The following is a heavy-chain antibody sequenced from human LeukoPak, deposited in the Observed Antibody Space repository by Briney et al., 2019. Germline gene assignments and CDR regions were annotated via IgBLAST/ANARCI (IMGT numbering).Heavy chain of an antibody. V-gene: IGHV3-21*04. CDR2: ISSSSSYI. J-gene: IGHJ4*02. D-gene: IGHD6-19*01. CDR3: AKESSGGWYFDY. CDR1: GFTFSSYS. Sequence: GGSLRLSCAASGFTFSSYSMNWVRQAPGKGLEWVSSISSSSSYIYYADSVKGRFTISRDNAKNSLYLQMNSLRAEDTAVYYCAKESSGGWYFDYWGQGTLVTVSS.